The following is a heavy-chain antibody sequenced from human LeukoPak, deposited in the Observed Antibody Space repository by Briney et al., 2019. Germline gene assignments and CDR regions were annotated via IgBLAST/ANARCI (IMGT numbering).Heavy chain of an antibody. CDR3: ASLPYSGSYSSDY. D-gene: IGHD1-26*01. Sequence: PGRSLRLSCAASGFTFSSYGMHWVRQAPGKGLEWVAVIWYDGSNKYHADSVKGRFTISRDNSKNTLYLQMNSLRAEDTAVYYCASLPYSGSYSSDYWGQGTLVTVSS. CDR2: IWYDGSNK. CDR1: GFTFSSYG. V-gene: IGHV3-33*01. J-gene: IGHJ4*02.